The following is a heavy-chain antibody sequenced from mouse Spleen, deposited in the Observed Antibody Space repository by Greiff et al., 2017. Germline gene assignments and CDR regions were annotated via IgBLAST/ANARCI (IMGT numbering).Heavy chain of an antibody. CDR1: GFTFSSYA. V-gene: IGHV5-9-1*02. J-gene: IGHJ1*03. CDR2: ISSGGDYI. CDR3: TRDYYYGNYVGYFDV. Sequence: DVMLVESGEGLVKPGGSLKLSCAASGFTFSSYAMSWVRQTPEKRLEWVAYISSGGDYIYYADTVKGRFTISRDNARNTLYLQMSSLKSEDTAMYYCTRDYYYGNYVGYFDVWGTGTTVTVSS. D-gene: IGHD2-1*01.